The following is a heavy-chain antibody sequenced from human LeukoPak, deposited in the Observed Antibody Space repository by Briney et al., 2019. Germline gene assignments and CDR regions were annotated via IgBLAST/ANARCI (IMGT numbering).Heavy chain of an antibody. D-gene: IGHD6-13*01. Sequence: GASVKVSCKASGYRFTDYYMHWVRQAPGQGLEWMGWFNPESGDTNYAQKFQGRVTMTTDTTISTAYMELTRLRSDDTAVYYCASALNSRSSSCWGQGTRVTVSS. J-gene: IGHJ4*02. CDR2: FNPESGDT. V-gene: IGHV1-2*02. CDR1: GYRFTDYY. CDR3: ASALNSRSSSC.